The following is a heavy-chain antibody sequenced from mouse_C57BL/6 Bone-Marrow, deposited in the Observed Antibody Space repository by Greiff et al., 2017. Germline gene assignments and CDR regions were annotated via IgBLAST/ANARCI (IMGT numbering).Heavy chain of an antibody. CDR3: TDYYGSSYDYYAMDY. V-gene: IGHV1-15*01. Sequence: QVQLQQSGAELVRPGASVTLSCKASGYTFTDYEMHWVKQTPVHGLEWIGAIDPETGGTAYNQKFKGKAILTADKSFSTAYMELRSLTSEDSAVXYCTDYYGSSYDYYAMDYWGQGTSVTVSS. J-gene: IGHJ4*01. D-gene: IGHD1-1*01. CDR2: IDPETGGT. CDR1: GYTFTDYE.